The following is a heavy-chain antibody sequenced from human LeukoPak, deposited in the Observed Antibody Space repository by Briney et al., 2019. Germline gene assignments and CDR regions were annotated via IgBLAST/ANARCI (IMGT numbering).Heavy chain of an antibody. CDR1: GFTFSSYA. Sequence: PGGSLRLSCAASGFTFSSYAMHWVRQAPGKGLEWVAVISYDGSNKYYADSVKGRFTISRDNSKNTLYLRMNSLRAEDTAVYYCAREVGVVVAATVFDYWGQGTLVTVSS. CDR3: AREVGVVVAATVFDY. D-gene: IGHD2-15*01. V-gene: IGHV3-30*04. CDR2: ISYDGSNK. J-gene: IGHJ4*02.